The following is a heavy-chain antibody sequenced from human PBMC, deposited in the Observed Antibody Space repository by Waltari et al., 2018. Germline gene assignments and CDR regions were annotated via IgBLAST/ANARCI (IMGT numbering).Heavy chain of an antibody. Sequence: QVQLVQSGAEVKKPGSSVKVSCKASGGTFSSYAISWVRQAPGQGLEWMGRIIPILGIANYAQKFQGRVTITADKSTRTDYMELRSVRSEDTAVYYCARAWDGYKWSPGGDWGQGTLVTGAS. V-gene: IGHV1-69*04. J-gene: IGHJ4*02. D-gene: IGHD5-12*01. CDR3: ARAWDGYKWSPGGD. CDR2: IIPILGIA. CDR1: GGTFSSYA.